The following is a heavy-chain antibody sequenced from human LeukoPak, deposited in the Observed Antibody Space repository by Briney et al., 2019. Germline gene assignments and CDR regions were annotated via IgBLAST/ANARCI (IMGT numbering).Heavy chain of an antibody. J-gene: IGHJ4*02. CDR3: ARYSYSHGYFDY. CDR2: ISGSGGST. V-gene: IGHV3-23*01. D-gene: IGHD5-18*01. CDR1: GFTFSSYA. Sequence: GGSLRLSCAASGFTFSSYAMSWVRQAPGKGLEWVSAISGSGGSTYYADSVKGRFTISRDNAKNSLSLQMNSLRAEDMAVYYCARYSYSHGYFDYWGQGTLVTVSS.